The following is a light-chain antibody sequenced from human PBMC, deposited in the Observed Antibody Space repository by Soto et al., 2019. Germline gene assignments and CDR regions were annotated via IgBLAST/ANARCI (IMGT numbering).Light chain of an antibody. CDR3: SLSSTGPYV. V-gene: IGLV7-46*01. CDR2: DTT. J-gene: IGLJ1*01. Sequence: QDVVTQEPSLTVSPGGTVTLTGGSSTGAVTNGHYPYWFQQKPGQAPRTLIYDTTNRHSWTPARFSGSLLGGKAALTLSGAQPEDEAEYYCSLSSTGPYVFGPGTKATVL. CDR1: TGAVTNGHY.